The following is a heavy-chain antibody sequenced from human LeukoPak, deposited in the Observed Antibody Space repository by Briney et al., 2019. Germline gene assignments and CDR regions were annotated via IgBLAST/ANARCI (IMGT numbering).Heavy chain of an antibody. Sequence: PSETLSLTCTVSSGSISSSSYYWGWIRQPPGEGLEWIGSVYYSGSTHYNPSLKSRVTMSVDTSKNQFSLKLTSVTAADTAVYYCARDGAARPGYYMDVWGKGTTVTVSS. CDR3: ARDGAARPGYYMDV. D-gene: IGHD6-6*01. V-gene: IGHV4-39*07. CDR1: SGSISSSSYY. J-gene: IGHJ6*03. CDR2: VYYSGST.